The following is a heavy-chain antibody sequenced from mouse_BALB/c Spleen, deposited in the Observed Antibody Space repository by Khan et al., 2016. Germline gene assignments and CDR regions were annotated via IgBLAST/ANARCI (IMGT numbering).Heavy chain of an antibody. CDR1: GFIFSSYT. CDR2: ISSGGTYT. J-gene: IGHJ3*01. D-gene: IGHD2-3*01. CDR3: TDIYDGYYGFPY. V-gene: IGHV5-6-4*01. Sequence: EVELVESGGDLVKPGGSLKLSCAASGFIFSSYTMSWVRQTPEKRLEWVATISSGGTYTYYPDRVKGRFTISRDNATKTLHLQMSSLKSEDTAMXYCTDIYDGYYGFPYWGQGTLVTVSA.